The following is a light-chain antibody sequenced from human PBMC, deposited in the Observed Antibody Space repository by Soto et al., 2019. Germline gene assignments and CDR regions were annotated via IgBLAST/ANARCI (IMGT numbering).Light chain of an antibody. CDR1: QSISSW. CDR2: DAS. CDR3: QQCNSYPYT. J-gene: IGKJ2*01. Sequence: DIQMTQSPSTLSASVGDRVTITCRASQSISSWLAWYQQKPGKAPKLLIYDASSLESGVPSRFSGSGSGTEFPLTISSLQPDDFATYYCQQCNSYPYTFGQGTKLEIK. V-gene: IGKV1-5*01.